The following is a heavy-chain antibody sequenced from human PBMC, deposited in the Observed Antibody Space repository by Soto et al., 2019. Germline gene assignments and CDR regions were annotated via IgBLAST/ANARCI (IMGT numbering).Heavy chain of an antibody. CDR3: ARGPRYCSTTSCLSGLTWFDP. V-gene: IGHV1-18*04. Sequence: GASVKTCCKASGYTFTSYGISWVRQAPGQGLEWMGWISSYNGNTNYAQKVQGRVTMTTDKSTSTTYMELRSLRSDDTAVYYCARGPRYCSTTSCLSGLTWFDPWGQGTLVTVSS. D-gene: IGHD2-2*01. J-gene: IGHJ5*02. CDR2: ISSYNGNT. CDR1: GYTFTSYG.